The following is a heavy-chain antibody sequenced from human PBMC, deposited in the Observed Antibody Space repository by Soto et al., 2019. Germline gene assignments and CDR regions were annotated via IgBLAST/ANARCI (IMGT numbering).Heavy chain of an antibody. D-gene: IGHD4-17*01. CDR2: LDYEEGER. J-gene: IGHJ4*02. CDR1: GTSLSGLP. CDR3: AAGVTTFDY. V-gene: IGHV1-24*01. Sequence: GASVKVSCKVSGTSLSGLPMHWVRQAPGKGLEWMGSLDYEEGERSFAHRFQGRLTVTEDTSTDTADMELSSLMSEDTAVYYCAAGVTTFDYWGQGTLVTVSS.